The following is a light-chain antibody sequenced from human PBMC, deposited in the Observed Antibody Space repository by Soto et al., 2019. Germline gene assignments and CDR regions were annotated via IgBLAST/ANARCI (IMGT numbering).Light chain of an antibody. CDR2: DVS. CDR3: GSYAGSYSLV. V-gene: IGLV2-11*01. Sequence: QSALTQPRSVSGSPGQSVTISCTGTSSDVGGYNYVSWYQQHPGKAPKLMIYDVSKRPSAVPDRYSGSKSGNTASLTISGLQAEDEADYYCGSYAGSYSLVFGGGTQLTVL. CDR1: SSDVGGYNY. J-gene: IGLJ2*01.